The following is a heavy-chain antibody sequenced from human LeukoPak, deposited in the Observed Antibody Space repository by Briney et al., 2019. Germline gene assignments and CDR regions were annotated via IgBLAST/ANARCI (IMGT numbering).Heavy chain of an antibody. D-gene: IGHD2-2*01. J-gene: IGHJ4*02. CDR1: GFTFSSYS. V-gene: IGHV3-21*01. CDR3: TRDNVVRDIVVVPAAFDY. CDR2: ISSSSSYI. Sequence: GGSLRLSCAASGFTFSSYSMNWVRQAPGKGLEWVSSISSSSSYIYYADSVKGRFTISRDNAKNSLYLQMNSLRAEDTAVYYCTRDNVVRDIVVVPAAFDYWGQGTLVTVSS.